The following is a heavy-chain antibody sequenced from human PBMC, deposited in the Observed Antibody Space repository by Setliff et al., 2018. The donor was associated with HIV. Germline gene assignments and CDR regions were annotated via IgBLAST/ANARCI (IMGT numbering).Heavy chain of an antibody. CDR2: IYTSGST. Sequence: SETLSLTCTVSGGSISSGSYYWSWIRQPAGKGLEWIGRIYTSGSTNYNPSLKSRVTISVDTSKNQFSLKLRSVTAADTAVYYCEVPGQWGQGTMVTVSS. V-gene: IGHV4-61*02. CDR3: EVPGQ. CDR1: GGSISSGSYY. J-gene: IGHJ4*02.